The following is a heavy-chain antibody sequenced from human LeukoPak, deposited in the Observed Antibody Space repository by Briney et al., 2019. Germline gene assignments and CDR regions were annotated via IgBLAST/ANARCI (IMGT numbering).Heavy chain of an antibody. D-gene: IGHD6-6*01. J-gene: IGHJ4*02. V-gene: IGHV3-30-3*01. Sequence: PGGSLRLSCAASGFTFGSYAMHWVRQAPGKGLEWVAVISYDGSNKYYADSVKGRFTISRDNSKNTLYLQMNSLRAEDTAVYYCARALRRYSSSYDFDYWGQGTLVTVSS. CDR2: ISYDGSNK. CDR3: ARALRRYSSSYDFDY. CDR1: GFTFGSYA.